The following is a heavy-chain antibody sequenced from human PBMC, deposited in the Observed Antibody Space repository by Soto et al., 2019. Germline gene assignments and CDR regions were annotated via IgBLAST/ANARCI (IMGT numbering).Heavy chain of an antibody. V-gene: IGHV4-34*01. D-gene: IGHD3-10*01. Sequence: PSETLSLTCAVYGGSFSGYYWSWIRQPPGKGLEWIGEINHSGSTNYNPSLKSRVTISVDTSKNQFSLKLSSVTAADTAVYYCARVKYSYGSGLLMVYYYYMDVCGKWTTVPVSS. CDR3: ARVKYSYGSGLLMVYYYYMDV. J-gene: IGHJ6*03. CDR2: INHSGST. CDR1: GGSFSGYY.